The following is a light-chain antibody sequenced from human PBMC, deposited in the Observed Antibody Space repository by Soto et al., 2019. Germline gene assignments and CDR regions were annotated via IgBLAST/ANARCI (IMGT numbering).Light chain of an antibody. V-gene: IGKV3-20*01. CDR1: QSVSSS. Sequence: EIVLTQSACTLSLSPGERATLSCGASQSVSSSLAWYQQKPGQAPRLLIYGASSRATGIPDRFSGSGYGTDFTLTISRLETEDLAVYYCQQYGSSPETFGQGTKVDIK. CDR3: QQYGSSPET. CDR2: GAS. J-gene: IGKJ1*01.